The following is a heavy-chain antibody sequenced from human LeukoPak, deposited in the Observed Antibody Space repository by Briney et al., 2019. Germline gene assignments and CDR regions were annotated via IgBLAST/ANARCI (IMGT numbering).Heavy chain of an antibody. CDR3: ARGGYYGSGNDFRFDP. Sequence: SETLSLTCTVSGYSISSGYYWGWIRQPPGKGLEWIGYIYYSGSTNYKPSLKSRVTISVDTSKNQFSLKLSSVTAADTAVYYCARGGYYGSGNDFRFDPWGQGTLVTVSS. D-gene: IGHD3-10*01. V-gene: IGHV4-61*01. J-gene: IGHJ5*02. CDR1: GYSISSGYY. CDR2: IYYSGST.